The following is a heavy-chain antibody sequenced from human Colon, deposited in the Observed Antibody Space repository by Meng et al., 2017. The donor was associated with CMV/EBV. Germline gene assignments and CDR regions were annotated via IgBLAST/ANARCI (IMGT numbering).Heavy chain of an antibody. CDR1: GFTFDDYA. J-gene: IGHJ5*02. CDR3: ARGGYYGA. Sequence: GGSLRLSCAASGFTFDDYAMHWVRQAPGKGLEWVSGISWNSGSIGYADSVKGRFTISRDSSKNTVFLQMNSLRLEDTALYYCARGGYYGAWGQGTLVTVSS. D-gene: IGHD3-10*01. CDR2: ISWNSGSI. V-gene: IGHV3-9*01.